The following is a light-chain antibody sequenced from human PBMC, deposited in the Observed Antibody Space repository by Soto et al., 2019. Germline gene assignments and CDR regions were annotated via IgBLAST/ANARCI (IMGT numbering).Light chain of an antibody. CDR2: DAS. Sequence: EIVLTQSPATLSLSPGERATLSCRACQSVRSYLAWYQQKPGQAPRLLIYDASNRATGIPARFSGSGSGTDFTLTISSLEPEDFAVYYCQQRSNWPPFSFGPGTKVDIK. V-gene: IGKV3-11*01. CDR1: QSVRSY. J-gene: IGKJ3*01. CDR3: QQRSNWPPFS.